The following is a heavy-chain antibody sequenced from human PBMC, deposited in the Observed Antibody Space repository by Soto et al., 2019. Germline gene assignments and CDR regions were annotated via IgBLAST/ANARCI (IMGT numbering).Heavy chain of an antibody. J-gene: IGHJ3*01. Sequence: EVQLVESGGGLVQPGESLRLSCAASGFTFDYYWMHWVRQAPGKGLVWVSRIHSDGTSTTYADSVKGRFTISRDNAKNTLSLQMNCLRAEETAVYYCASGDRGAFDLWGQGTVVTVSS. CDR2: IHSDGTST. CDR3: ASGDRGAFDL. V-gene: IGHV3-74*01. D-gene: IGHD3-10*01. CDR1: GFTFDYYW.